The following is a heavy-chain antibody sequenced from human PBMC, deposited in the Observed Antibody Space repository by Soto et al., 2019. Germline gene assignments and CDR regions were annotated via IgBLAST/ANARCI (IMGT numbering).Heavy chain of an antibody. V-gene: IGHV6-1*01. CDR2: TYYRSRWYN. J-gene: IGHJ6*03. CDR3: AGTTSHQWYYMDV. Sequence: QVQLQESGPGLVKPSQTLSLTCAISGDSVSSNSAAWHWIRLSPSRGLEWLARTYYRSRWYNDYAVSVRSRITVNPVTSKNQFSLQLTSVTPEDTAVYYCAGTTSHQWYYMDVWGKGTTVTVSS. CDR1: GDSVSSNSAA. D-gene: IGHD1-7*01.